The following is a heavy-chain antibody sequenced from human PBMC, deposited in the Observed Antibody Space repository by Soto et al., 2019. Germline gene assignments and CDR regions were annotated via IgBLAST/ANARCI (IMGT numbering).Heavy chain of an antibody. CDR1: GFSFSSYS. Sequence: PGGSLRLSCAASGFSFSSYSMNWVRQAPGKGLEWVSYISSSSSTIYYADSVKGRFTISRDNAKNSLYLQMNSLRAEDTAVYYCARDYCRSTSCRFDYWGQGTPVTVSS. V-gene: IGHV3-48*01. CDR2: ISSSSSTI. D-gene: IGHD2-2*01. CDR3: ARDYCRSTSCRFDY. J-gene: IGHJ4*02.